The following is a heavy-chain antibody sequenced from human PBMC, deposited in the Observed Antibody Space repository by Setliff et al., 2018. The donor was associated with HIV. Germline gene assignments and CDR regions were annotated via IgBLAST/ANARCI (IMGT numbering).Heavy chain of an antibody. V-gene: IGHV3-33*06. Sequence: HPGGSLRLSCAASGFTFSSYGMHWVRQAPGKGLEWVAVIWYDGSNKYYADSVKGRFTISRDNSKNTLYLQMNSLRAEDTAVYYCAKTYCGGDCYFGYFDYWGQGTLVTVSS. CDR1: GFTFSSYG. J-gene: IGHJ4*02. CDR2: IWYDGSNK. D-gene: IGHD2-21*02. CDR3: AKTYCGGDCYFGYFDY.